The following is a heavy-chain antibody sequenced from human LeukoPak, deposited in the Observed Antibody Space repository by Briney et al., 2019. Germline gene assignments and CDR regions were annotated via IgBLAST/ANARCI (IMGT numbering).Heavy chain of an antibody. CDR1: GFTFSDHY. Sequence: GGSLRLSCAASGFTFSDHYMDWVRQAPGKGLEWVGRTRNKANSYTTEYAASVKGRFTISRDDSKNSLYLQMNSLKTEDTAVYYCARMGIAAAGVFDYWGQGTLVTVSS. CDR3: ARMGIAAAGVFDY. CDR2: TRNKANSYTT. J-gene: IGHJ4*02. D-gene: IGHD6-13*01. V-gene: IGHV3-72*01.